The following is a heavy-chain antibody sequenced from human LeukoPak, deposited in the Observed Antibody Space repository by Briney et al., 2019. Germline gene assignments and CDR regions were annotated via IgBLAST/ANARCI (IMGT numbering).Heavy chain of an antibody. D-gene: IGHD3-3*01. CDR3: TVPFTIPSN. V-gene: IGHV3-74*01. CDR1: FTFASHW. Sequence: PGGSLRLSCAGFTFASHWMHWVRQAPGQGLMWVSGISRDGSIIRYADSVKGRFTISRDNAKNTLYLQMNSLRAEDTAIYYCTVPFTIPSNWGQGTLVTVSS. J-gene: IGHJ4*02. CDR2: ISRDGSII.